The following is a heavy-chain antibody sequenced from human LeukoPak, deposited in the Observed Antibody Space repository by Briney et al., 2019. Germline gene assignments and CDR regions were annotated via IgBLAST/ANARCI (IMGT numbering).Heavy chain of an antibody. CDR2: INPSGGST. CDR3: ARDGPVATAGNSPDC. D-gene: IGHD6-13*01. V-gene: IGHV1-46*01. Sequence: GASVKVSCKASGYTFTSYYMHWVRQAPGQGLEWMGIINPSGGSTSYAQKFQGRITMTRVTSTSTVYMELSSLRSEDTAVYYCARDGPVATAGNSPDCWGQGTLVTVSS. CDR1: GYTFTSYY. J-gene: IGHJ4*02.